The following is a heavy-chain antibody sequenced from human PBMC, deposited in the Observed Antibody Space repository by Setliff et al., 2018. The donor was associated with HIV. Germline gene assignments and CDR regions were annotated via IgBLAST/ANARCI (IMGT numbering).Heavy chain of an antibody. CDR2: IKQDGSEI. V-gene: IGHV3-7*03. CDR3: ANLWELGA. CDR1: GFTFSNYW. D-gene: IGHD3-16*01. J-gene: IGHJ5*02. Sequence: GESLKISCAASGFTFSNYWMDWVRQAPGKGLEWVATIKQDGSEIYYMDSVKGRLTISRDNARTSLFLEMRSLRDEDTAVYLCANLWELGAWGQGTLVTVSS.